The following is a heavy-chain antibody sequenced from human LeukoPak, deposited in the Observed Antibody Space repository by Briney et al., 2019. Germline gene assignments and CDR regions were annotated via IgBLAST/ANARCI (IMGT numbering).Heavy chain of an antibody. D-gene: IGHD6-13*01. CDR3: ARVNQAAAATFDY. J-gene: IGHJ4*02. CDR2: ISSSGSTI. Sequence: GRSLRLSCAASGFTLSSYEMNGVRQAPGKGLEWVSYISSSGSTIYYADSVKGRFTISRDNAKNSLYLQMNSLRAEDTAVYYCARVNQAAAATFDYWGQGTLVTVSS. CDR1: GFTLSSYE. V-gene: IGHV3-48*03.